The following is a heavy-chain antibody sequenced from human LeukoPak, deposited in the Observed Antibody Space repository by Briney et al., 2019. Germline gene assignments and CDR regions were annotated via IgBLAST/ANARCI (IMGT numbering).Heavy chain of an antibody. V-gene: IGHV4-39*07. D-gene: IGHD2-15*01. CDR1: GGSISSSSYY. CDR3: ARDFVGYCSGGSCLNWFDP. J-gene: IGHJ5*02. CDR2: IYYSGNT. Sequence: SETLSLTCTVSGGSISSSSYYWGWIRQPPGKGLEWIGSIYYSGNTYYNPSLKSRVTISVDTSKNQFSLKLSSVTAADTAVYYCARDFVGYCSGGSCLNWFDPWGQGTLVTVSS.